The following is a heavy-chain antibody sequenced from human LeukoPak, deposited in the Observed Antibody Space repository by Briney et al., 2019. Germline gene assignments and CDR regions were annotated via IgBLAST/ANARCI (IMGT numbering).Heavy chain of an antibody. V-gene: IGHV3-23*01. CDR2: ISGSGGST. CDR3: AKSSDYYDSSRFDY. CDR1: GFTFSSYA. Sequence: PGGSLRLSCAASGFTFSSYAMSWVRQAPGKGLEWVSAISGSGGSTYYADSVKGRFTISRDNSKNTLYPQMNSLRAEDTAVYYCAKSSDYYDSSRFDYWGQGTLVTVSS. J-gene: IGHJ4*02. D-gene: IGHD3-22*01.